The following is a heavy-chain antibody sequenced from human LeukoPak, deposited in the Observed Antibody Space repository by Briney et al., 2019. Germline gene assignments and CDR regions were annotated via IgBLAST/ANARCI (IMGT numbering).Heavy chain of an antibody. Sequence: ASVKVSCKTSGYTFTGYYMHWVRQAPGQGLEWMGWINPNSGGIHYAQKFQGRVSMTRDTSINTAYTELSSLRSDDTAVYYCAKGLDASGTNGMDVWGQGTTVTVSS. V-gene: IGHV1-2*02. CDR2: INPNSGGI. CDR3: AKGLDASGTNGMDV. CDR1: GYTFTGYY. J-gene: IGHJ6*02. D-gene: IGHD3-10*01.